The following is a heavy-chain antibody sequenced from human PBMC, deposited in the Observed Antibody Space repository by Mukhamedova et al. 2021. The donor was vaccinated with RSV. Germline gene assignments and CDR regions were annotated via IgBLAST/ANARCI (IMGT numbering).Heavy chain of an antibody. CDR2: IT. J-gene: IGHJ4*02. V-gene: IGHV3-23*01. D-gene: IGHD3-16*01. Sequence: ITYYADSVKGRFTISRDDSRKTLFLQMHSLRADDTAIYYCAKDSPSPHEGVLDYWGQGTLVTVSS. CDR3: AKDSPSPHEGVLDY.